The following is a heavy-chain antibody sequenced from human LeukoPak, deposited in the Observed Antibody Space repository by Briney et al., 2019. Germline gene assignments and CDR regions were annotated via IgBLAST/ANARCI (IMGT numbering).Heavy chain of an antibody. Sequence: SETLSLTCTVSGGSISSYYWSWIRQPPGKGLEWIGYIYYSGSINYNPSLKSRVTISVDTSKNQFSLKLSSVTAADTAVYYCARGGSSSSWYRVDYWGQGTLVTVSS. CDR1: GGSISSYY. CDR3: ARGGSSSSWYRVDY. J-gene: IGHJ4*02. V-gene: IGHV4-59*01. D-gene: IGHD6-13*01. CDR2: IYYSGSI.